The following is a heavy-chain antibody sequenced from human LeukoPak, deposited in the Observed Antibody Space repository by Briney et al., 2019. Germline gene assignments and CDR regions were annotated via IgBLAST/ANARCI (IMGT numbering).Heavy chain of an antibody. CDR3: AKGGYTYGGRLFDY. CDR1: GFTFDDYV. Sequence: GGTLRLSCAASGFTFDDYVMHWVRQAPGKGLEWVSFISGDGGATYYADSAKGRFTISRDNGRKSLYLQMHSLRTEDTALYYCAKGGYTYGGRLFDYWGQGTLVTVSS. D-gene: IGHD5-18*01. J-gene: IGHJ4*02. V-gene: IGHV3-43*02. CDR2: ISGDGGAT.